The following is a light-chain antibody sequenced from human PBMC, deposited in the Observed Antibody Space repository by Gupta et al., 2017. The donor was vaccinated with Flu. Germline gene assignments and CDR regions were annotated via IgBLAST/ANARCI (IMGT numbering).Light chain of an antibody. CDR1: KLGHKY. CDR3: QAWDSSTAGV. Sequence: SSELTQPPSVSVSPGQTASITCSGDKLGHKYVCWYQQKPGQSPVLLIDQDNRRPSGIPERVSGSSSGNTATLTISGTQAMDEAAYYCQAWDSSTAGVFGGGTKLTVL. CDR2: QDN. J-gene: IGLJ3*02. V-gene: IGLV3-1*01.